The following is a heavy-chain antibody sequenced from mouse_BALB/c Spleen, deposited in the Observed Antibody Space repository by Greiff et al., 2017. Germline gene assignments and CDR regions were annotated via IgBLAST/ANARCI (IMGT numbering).Heavy chain of an antibody. D-gene: IGHD2-1*01. V-gene: IGHV4-2*02. CDR1: GFDFSRYW. CDR2: INPGSSTI. CDR3: ARQGNYWYFDV. J-gene: IGHJ1*01. Sequence: EVKVIESGGGLVQPGGSLNLSCAASGFDFSRYWMSWARQAPGKGQEWIGEINPGSSTINYTPSLKDKFIISRDNAKNTLYLQMSKVRSEDTALYYCARQGNYWYFDVWGAGTTVTVSS.